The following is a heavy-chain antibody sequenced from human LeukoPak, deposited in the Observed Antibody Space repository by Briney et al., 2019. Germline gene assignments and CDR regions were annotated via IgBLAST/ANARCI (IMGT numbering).Heavy chain of an antibody. CDR3: ARDYFYCGGDCFVDY. D-gene: IGHD2-21*02. CDR1: GFTFGGYG. Sequence: PGRSLRLSCAGSGFTFGGYGMHWFRQTPGKGLEWVAVIAYDGSRAFYADSVKGRFTISRDNSKNTMSVQMDDLRAEDTAVYYCARDYFYCGGDCFVDYWGQGTLVTVSS. CDR2: IAYDGSRA. J-gene: IGHJ4*02. V-gene: IGHV3-33*01.